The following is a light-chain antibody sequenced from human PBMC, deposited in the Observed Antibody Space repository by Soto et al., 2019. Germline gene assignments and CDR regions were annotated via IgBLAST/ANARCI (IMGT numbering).Light chain of an antibody. CDR3: QQYGSSPPYT. CDR2: GAS. V-gene: IGKV3-20*01. Sequence: EIVLTQSPGTLSLSPGERATLSCRASQSVRSNYLAWYQQKPGQAPRLLIFGASNRASDIPDRFSGSGSGTDFTLTISRLEPEDFAVYYCQQYGSSPPYTFGQGTRLEI. CDR1: QSVRSNY. J-gene: IGKJ5*01.